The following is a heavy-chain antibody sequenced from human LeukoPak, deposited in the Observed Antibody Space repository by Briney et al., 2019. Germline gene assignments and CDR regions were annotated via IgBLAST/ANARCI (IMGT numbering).Heavy chain of an antibody. D-gene: IGHD2-2*01. CDR3: ARHSPIVVVPAATPNTGFDP. V-gene: IGHV4-38-2*01. Sequence: SSETLSLTCAVSGYSISSGYYWGWIRQPPGKGLEWIGSIYHSGSTYYNPSLKSRVTISVDTSKNQFSLKLSSVTAADTAVYYCARHSPIVVVPAATPNTGFDPWGQGTLVTVSS. CDR1: GYSISSGYY. CDR2: IYHSGST. J-gene: IGHJ5*02.